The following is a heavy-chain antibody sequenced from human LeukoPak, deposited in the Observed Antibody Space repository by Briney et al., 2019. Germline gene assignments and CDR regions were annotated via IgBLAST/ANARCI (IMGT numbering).Heavy chain of an antibody. J-gene: IGHJ4*02. CDR2: MNPSSGNT. CDR1: GYTFASYD. V-gene: IGHV1-8*01. Sequence: ASVKVSCKASGYTFASYDINWVRQATGQGPEWMGWMNPSSGNTGYAQTFQGRVSMTRDTSTNTAYLELSSLRSEDTAVYYCATHTYYYSSGSFAYWGQGTLATVSS. CDR3: ATHTYYYSSGSFAY. D-gene: IGHD3-10*01.